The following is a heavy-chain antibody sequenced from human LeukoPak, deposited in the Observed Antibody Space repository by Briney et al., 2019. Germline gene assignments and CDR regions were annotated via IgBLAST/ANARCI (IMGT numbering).Heavy chain of an antibody. D-gene: IGHD5-12*01. V-gene: IGHV1-69*13. J-gene: IGHJ4*02. CDR2: IIPIFGTA. Sequence: GASVKVSCKASGGTFSSYAISWVRQAPGQGLEWMGGIIPIFGTANYAQKFQGRVTITADESTSTAYMELSSLRSEDTAVYYCARTSGDIVATMKDDYWGQGTLVTVSS. CDR1: GGTFSSYA. CDR3: ARTSGDIVATMKDDY.